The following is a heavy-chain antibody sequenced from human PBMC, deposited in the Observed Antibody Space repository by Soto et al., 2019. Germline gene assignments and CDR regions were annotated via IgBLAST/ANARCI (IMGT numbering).Heavy chain of an antibody. CDR3: ARAEMFYSNSRGGYYYYGMDV. D-gene: IGHD4-4*01. Sequence: ASVKVSCKASGYTFTGYYMHWVRQAPGQGLEWMGWINPNSGGTNYAPKFQGWVTMTRDTSISTAYMELSRLRSDDTAVYYCARAEMFYSNSRGGYYYYGMDVWGQGTTVTVSS. CDR1: GYTFTGYY. CDR2: INPNSGGT. J-gene: IGHJ6*02. V-gene: IGHV1-2*04.